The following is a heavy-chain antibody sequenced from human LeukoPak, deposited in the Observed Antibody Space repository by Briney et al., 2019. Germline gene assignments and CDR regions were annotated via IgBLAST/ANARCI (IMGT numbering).Heavy chain of an antibody. V-gene: IGHV1-18*01. D-gene: IGHD5-18*01. CDR2: ISAYNANT. CDR1: GYTINNYG. Sequence: GASVTVSFTASGYTINNYGMCWVRQAPGQGLEWMGWISAYNANTKYAQTFQGRVTLTTDTSTSTAYMELRSLRSDDTAVYYCARYSYGRALDYWGQGTLVTVSS. J-gene: IGHJ4*02. CDR3: ARYSYGRALDY.